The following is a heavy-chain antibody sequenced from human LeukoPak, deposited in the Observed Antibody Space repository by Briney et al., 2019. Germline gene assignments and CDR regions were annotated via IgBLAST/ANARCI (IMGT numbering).Heavy chain of an antibody. CDR2: INSDGSST. V-gene: IGHV3-74*01. D-gene: IGHD3-9*01. CDR3: ARDTTYYDILTGYSTLDY. CDR1: GFTFSSYW. J-gene: IGHJ4*02. Sequence: GGSLRLSCAASGFTFSSYWMHWVRQAPGKGLVWVSRINSDGSSTSYADSVKGRFTISRDNAKNTLYLQMNSLRAEDTAVYYCARDTTYYDILTGYSTLDYWGQGTLVTVSS.